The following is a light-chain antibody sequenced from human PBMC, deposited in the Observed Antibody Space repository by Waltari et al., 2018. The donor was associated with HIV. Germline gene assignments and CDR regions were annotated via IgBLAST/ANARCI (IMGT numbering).Light chain of an antibody. J-gene: IGKJ5*01. CDR2: RTS. V-gene: IGKV1-27*01. CDR3: QKYNSVPII. CDR1: QGIRTH. Sequence: IEMTQSPADLSASVGDRVTITCRASQGIRTHLAWYQQKPGKAPTLLIYRTSTLHSGVPSRFTGTGSGTDFTLTINGLQPDDVATYFCQKYNSVPIIFGQGTRLEV.